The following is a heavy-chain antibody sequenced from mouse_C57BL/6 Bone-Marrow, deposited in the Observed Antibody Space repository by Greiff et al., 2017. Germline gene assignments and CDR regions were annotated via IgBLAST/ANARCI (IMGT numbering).Heavy chain of an antibody. CDR3: ARDPFRYVYDVYYFDY. J-gene: IGHJ2*01. CDR2: IYPSDSET. CDR1: GYTFTSYW. D-gene: IGHD2-2*01. Sequence: QVQLQQPGAELVRPGSSVKLSCKASGYTFTSYWMDWVKQRPGQGLEWIGNIYPSDSETHYNQKFKDKATLTVDKSSSTAYMQLSSLTSEDSAVYYCARDPFRYVYDVYYFDYWGQGTTLTVSS. V-gene: IGHV1-61*01.